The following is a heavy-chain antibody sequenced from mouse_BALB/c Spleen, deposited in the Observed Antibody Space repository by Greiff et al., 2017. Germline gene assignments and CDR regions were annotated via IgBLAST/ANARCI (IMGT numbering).Heavy chain of an antibody. D-gene: IGHD1-1*01. CDR1: GYTFTSYW. CDR3: TNYYGSSYAMDY. CDR2: IYPSDSYT. J-gene: IGHJ4*01. V-gene: IGHV1-69*02. Sequence: QVQLQQPGAELVRPGASVKLSCKASGYTFTSYWINWVKQRPGQGLEWIGNIYPSDSYTNYNQKFKDKATLTVDKSSSTAYMQLSSPTSEDSADYYCTNYYGSSYAMDYWGQGTSVTVSS.